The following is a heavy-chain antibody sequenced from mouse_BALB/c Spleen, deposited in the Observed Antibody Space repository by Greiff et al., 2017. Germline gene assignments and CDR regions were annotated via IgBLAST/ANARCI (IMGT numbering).Heavy chain of an antibody. V-gene: IGHV5-17*02. CDR1: GFTFSSFG. CDR2: ISSGSSTI. J-gene: IGHJ3*01. CDR3: ARSGDYDSAALAY. Sequence: EVHVVESGGGLVQPGGSRKLSCAASGFTFSSFGMHWVRQAPGKGLEWVAYISSGSSTIYYADTVKGRFTISRDNPKNTLFLQMTSLRSEDTAMYYCARSGDYDSAALAYWGQGTLVTVSA. D-gene: IGHD2-4*01.